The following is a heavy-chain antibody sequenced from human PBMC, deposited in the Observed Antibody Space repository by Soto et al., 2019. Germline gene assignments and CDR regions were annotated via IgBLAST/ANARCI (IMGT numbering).Heavy chain of an antibody. CDR1: GYTLTGYA. Sequence: GASVKVACKASGYTLTGYAMHWVRQAPGQRLEWMGWINAGNGNTKYSQKFQGRVTITRDTSASTAYMELSSLRSEDTAVYYCARGGRYCTNGVCYRSSNYYYYMDVWGKGTTVTVSS. CDR3: ARGGRYCTNGVCYRSSNYYYYMDV. V-gene: IGHV1-3*01. J-gene: IGHJ6*03. CDR2: INAGNGNT. D-gene: IGHD2-8*01.